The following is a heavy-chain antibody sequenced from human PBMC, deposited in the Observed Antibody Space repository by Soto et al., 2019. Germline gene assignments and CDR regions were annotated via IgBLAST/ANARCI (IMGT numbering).Heavy chain of an antibody. CDR3: ARDPGYYDSSGYSLDY. CDR1: GGTFSSYA. CDR2: IIPIFGTA. Sequence: ASVKVSCKASGGTFSSYAISWVRQAPGQGLEWMGGIIPIFGTANYAQKFQGRVTITADESTSTAYMELSSLRSEDTAVYYCARDPGYYDSSGYSLDYWGQRTLVTVSS. D-gene: IGHD3-22*01. V-gene: IGHV1-69*13. J-gene: IGHJ4*02.